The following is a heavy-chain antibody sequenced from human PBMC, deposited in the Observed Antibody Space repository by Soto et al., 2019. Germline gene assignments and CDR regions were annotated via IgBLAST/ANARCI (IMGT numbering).Heavy chain of an antibody. CDR1: GGLFSSYA. Sequence: QEQLVQSGAEVKKPGSSVKVSCTASGGLFSSYAISWVRQAPGQGLEWMGGIIPVFGTPNYAQKFQGRVTITADESTNTAYMELTSLKSEDTATYYCARGTSGYVCFNEFWGQGTLVTVSS. D-gene: IGHD3-22*01. J-gene: IGHJ4*02. V-gene: IGHV1-69*01. CDR2: IIPVFGTP. CDR3: ARGTSGYVCFNEF.